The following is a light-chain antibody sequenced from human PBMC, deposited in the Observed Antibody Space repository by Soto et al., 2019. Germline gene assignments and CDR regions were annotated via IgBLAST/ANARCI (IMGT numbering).Light chain of an antibody. Sequence: AIQLTQSPSSLSASVGDRVTISCRASQGIGNDLAWYQQKPGKAPRLLIFAASNLQSGVPSRFSGSGSGTDFTLTISSLQPEDFAAYYCLQLYNFSWTFGQGTKVEIK. CDR3: LQLYNFSWT. CDR2: AAS. V-gene: IGKV1-6*01. J-gene: IGKJ1*01. CDR1: QGIGND.